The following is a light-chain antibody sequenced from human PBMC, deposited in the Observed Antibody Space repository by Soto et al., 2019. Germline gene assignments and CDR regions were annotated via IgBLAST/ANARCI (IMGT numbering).Light chain of an antibody. CDR1: SSDVGGYNY. V-gene: IGLV2-14*01. CDR3: SSYTSSSTYV. Sequence: QSVLTQPSSVSGSPGRSIAISCTGTSSDVGGYNYVSWYQQHPGKAPKLMVYDVSNRPSGVSNRFSGSKSGNTASLTISGLQAKDEADYYCSSYTSSSTYVFGTGTKVTVL. CDR2: DVS. J-gene: IGLJ1*01.